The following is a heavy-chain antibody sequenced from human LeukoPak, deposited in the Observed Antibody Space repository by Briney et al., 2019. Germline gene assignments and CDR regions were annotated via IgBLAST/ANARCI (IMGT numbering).Heavy chain of an antibody. V-gene: IGHV4-39*01. D-gene: IGHD6-19*01. CDR2: IYYSGTA. CDR1: DGSITNNFYF. Sequence: PSETLSLTCTVSDGSITNNFYFWGWIRQPPGTGLEWIGTIYYSGTAYYNPSLKSRVTISLDTSKNQFSLKLTSVTAADTAVYYCARHKVAVPQGFDYWGQGTLVTVSS. J-gene: IGHJ4*02. CDR3: ARHKVAVPQGFDY.